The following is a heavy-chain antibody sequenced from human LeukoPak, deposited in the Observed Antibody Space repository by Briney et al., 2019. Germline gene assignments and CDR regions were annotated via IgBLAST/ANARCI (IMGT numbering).Heavy chain of an antibody. CDR3: AKWGGYDILTGYYVSDF. V-gene: IGHV3-23*01. CDR2: ITGSGDTT. CDR1: GFIFRNCA. D-gene: IGHD3-9*01. J-gene: IGHJ4*02. Sequence: GGSLRLSCAASGFIFRNCAMSWVRQAPGKGLEWVSAITGSGDTTYYADSVKGRFTVSRDNSKNTLYVEMNTLRAEDTAVYYRAKWGGYDILTGYYVSDFWGQGTLVTVSS.